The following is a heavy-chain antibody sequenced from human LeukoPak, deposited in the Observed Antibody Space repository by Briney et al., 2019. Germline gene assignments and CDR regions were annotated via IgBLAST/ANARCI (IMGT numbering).Heavy chain of an antibody. CDR2: ISSSSSYI. CDR3: ARDLDYYDSSGYDAFDI. D-gene: IGHD3-22*01. Sequence: GGSLRLSCAASGFTFSSYSMNWVRQAPGKGLEWVSSISSSSSYIYYADSVKGRFTISRDNVKNSLYLQMNSLRAEDTAVYYCARDLDYYDSSGYDAFDIWGQGTMVTVSS. CDR1: GFTFSSYS. V-gene: IGHV3-21*01. J-gene: IGHJ3*02.